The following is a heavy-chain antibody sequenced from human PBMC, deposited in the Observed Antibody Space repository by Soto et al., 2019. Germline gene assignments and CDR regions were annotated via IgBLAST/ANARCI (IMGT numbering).Heavy chain of an antibody. D-gene: IGHD3-10*01. V-gene: IGHV3-21*01. CDR1: GFTFSSYS. Sequence: GGSLRLSCAASGFTFSSYSMNWVRQAPGKGLEWVSSISSSSSYIYYADSVKGRFTISRDNAKNSLYLQMNSLRAEDTAVYYCARNYGSGSYYNPYYYYYGMDVWGQGTTVTV. CDR2: ISSSSSYI. J-gene: IGHJ6*02. CDR3: ARNYGSGSYYNPYYYYYGMDV.